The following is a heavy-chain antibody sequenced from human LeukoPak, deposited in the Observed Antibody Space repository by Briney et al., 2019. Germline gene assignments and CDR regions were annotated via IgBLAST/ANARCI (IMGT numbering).Heavy chain of an antibody. CDR1: GYSISSGYD. CDR2: ISQSGNT. Sequence: SETLSLTCTVSGYSISSGYDWGWMRQAPGKGLEWLGSISQSGNTYNNPSLKSRVTLSVDTSRNQVSLKLTSVSAADTAVYYCARSEINDYFKYWGPGILVTVST. J-gene: IGHJ4*02. CDR3: ARSEINDYFKY. V-gene: IGHV4-38-2*02. D-gene: IGHD3-16*01.